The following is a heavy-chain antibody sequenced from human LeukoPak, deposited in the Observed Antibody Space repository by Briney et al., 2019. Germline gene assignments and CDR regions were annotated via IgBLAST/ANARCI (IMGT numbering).Heavy chain of an antibody. V-gene: IGHV4-4*07. D-gene: IGHD3-22*01. CDR3: ARVRGDSSGYYYGITIFDY. Sequence: SETLSLTCTVSGGSISSYYWSWIRQPAGKGLEWIGRIYTSGSTNYNPSLKSRVTMSVDTSKNQFSLKLGSVTAADTAVYYCARVRGDSSGYYYGITIFDYWGQGTLVTVSS. J-gene: IGHJ4*02. CDR2: IYTSGST. CDR1: GGSISSYY.